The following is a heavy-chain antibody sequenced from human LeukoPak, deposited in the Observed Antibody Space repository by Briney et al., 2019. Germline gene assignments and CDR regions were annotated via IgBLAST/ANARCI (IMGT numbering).Heavy chain of an antibody. V-gene: IGHV3-30*04. CDR1: GFTFSNYA. CDR2: ISYDGSNK. CDR3: ANDMFRVRVGAIDY. J-gene: IGHJ4*02. D-gene: IGHD1-26*01. Sequence: GGSLRLSCAASGFTFSNYAMLWVRQAPGKGLEWVSVISYDGSNKYYADSVKGRFTISRDNSKNTLYLQMNSLRAEDTAVYYCANDMFRVRVGAIDYWGQGTLVTVSS.